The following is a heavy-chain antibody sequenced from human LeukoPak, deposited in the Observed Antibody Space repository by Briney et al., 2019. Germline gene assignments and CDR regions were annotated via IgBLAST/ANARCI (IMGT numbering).Heavy chain of an antibody. CDR2: ISYDGSNK. V-gene: IGHV3-30*03. CDR3: ARDSYGSGIYYNHYYFDY. CDR1: GFTFSSYT. J-gene: IGHJ4*02. Sequence: GGSLRLSCAASGFTFSSYTMNWVRQAPGKGLEWVAVISYDGSNKYYADSVKGRFTISRDNSKNTLYLQMNSLRAEDTAVYYCARDSYGSGIYYNHYYFDYWGQGTLVTVSS. D-gene: IGHD3-10*01.